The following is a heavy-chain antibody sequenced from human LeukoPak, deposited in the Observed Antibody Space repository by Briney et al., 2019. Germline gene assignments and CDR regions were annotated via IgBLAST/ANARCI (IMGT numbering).Heavy chain of an antibody. J-gene: IGHJ4*02. D-gene: IGHD3-22*01. V-gene: IGHV3-23*01. Sequence: GGSLRLSCAASGFTFSSYAMSWVRQAPGKGLEWVSAISGSGGSTYYADSVKGRFTISRDNSKNTLYLQMNSLRAEDTAVYYCAKDRALVTMIVVVITPTGGFDYWGQGTLVTVSS. CDR2: ISGSGGST. CDR1: GFTFSSYA. CDR3: AKDRALVTMIVVVITPTGGFDY.